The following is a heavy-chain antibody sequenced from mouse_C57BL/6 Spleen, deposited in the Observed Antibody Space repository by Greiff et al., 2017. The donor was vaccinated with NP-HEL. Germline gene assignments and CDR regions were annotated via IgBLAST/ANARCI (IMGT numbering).Heavy chain of an antibody. J-gene: IGHJ3*01. CDR3: AKGGVYDGYPFAY. D-gene: IGHD2-3*01. CDR2: IYPGSGNT. V-gene: IGHV1-66*01. Sequence: QVQLKESGPELVKPGASVKLSCKASGYSFTSYYIHWVKQRPGQGLEWIGWIYPGSGNTKYNEKFKGKATLTADTSSSTAYMPLSSLTSEDSAVYYCAKGGVYDGYPFAYWGQGTLVTVSA. CDR1: GYSFTSYY.